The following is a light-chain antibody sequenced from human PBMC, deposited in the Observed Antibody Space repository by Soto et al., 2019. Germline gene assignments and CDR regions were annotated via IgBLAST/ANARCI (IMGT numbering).Light chain of an antibody. CDR1: QSVSSSF. Sequence: EIVLTQSPGTLSLSPGERATLSCRASQSVSSSFLAWYQQSPGQPPRLLIYGASNRAAGIPDRFSVSGSGTGVTFTISRLEPEDFAVYYCQQYDSSPWTFGQVTKVEIK. CDR2: GAS. J-gene: IGKJ1*01. V-gene: IGKV3-20*01. CDR3: QQYDSSPWT.